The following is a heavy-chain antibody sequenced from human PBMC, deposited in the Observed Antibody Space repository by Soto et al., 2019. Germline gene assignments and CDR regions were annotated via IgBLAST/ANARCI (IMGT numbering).Heavy chain of an antibody. CDR3: AKPTKKGVYYYYGMDV. Sequence: PGGSLRLSCAASGFTFSSYGMHWVRQAPGKGLEWVAVISYDGSNKYYADSVKGRFTISRDNSKNTLYLQMNSLRAEDTAVYYCAKPTKKGVYYYYGMDVWGQGTTVTVSS. CDR1: GFTFSSYG. V-gene: IGHV3-30*18. J-gene: IGHJ6*02. CDR2: ISYDGSNK.